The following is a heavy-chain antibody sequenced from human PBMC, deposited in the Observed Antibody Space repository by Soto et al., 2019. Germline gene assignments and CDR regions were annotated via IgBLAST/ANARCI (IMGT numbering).Heavy chain of an antibody. J-gene: IGHJ4*02. V-gene: IGHV4-4*02. CDR2: IHDSGST. D-gene: IGHD3-9*01. CDR3: ARLKTYDILNKSDY. CDR1: GASIGTSNW. Sequence: QVQLQESGPGLVKPLGTLSLTCAVSGASIGTSNWWRWVRQSPGKGLEWIGEIHDSGSTEYNPSHKSRAIISLDKSKNQFSLNVSSVTAADTAVYYCARLKTYDILNKSDYWGQGSPVTVSS.